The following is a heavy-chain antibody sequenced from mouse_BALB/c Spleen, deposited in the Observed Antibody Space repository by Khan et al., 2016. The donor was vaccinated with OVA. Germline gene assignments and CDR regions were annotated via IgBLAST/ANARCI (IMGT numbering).Heavy chain of an antibody. Sequence: EVQLQESGAELVRPGALVKLSCKGSGFNIKDYYMQWVKQRPEQGLEWIGWIDPENGNSIYDPKFLGKASITADTSSNTAYLQLSSLTSADTAVYYGTRSILLYFDYWGQGTTLTVSS. V-gene: IGHV14-1*02. J-gene: IGHJ2*01. CDR1: GFNIKDYY. CDR3: TRSILLYFDY. CDR2: IDPENGNS. D-gene: IGHD2-3*01.